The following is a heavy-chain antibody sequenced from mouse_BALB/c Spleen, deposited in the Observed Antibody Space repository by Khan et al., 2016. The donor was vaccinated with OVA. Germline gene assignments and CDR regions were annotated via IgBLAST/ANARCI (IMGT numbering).Heavy chain of an antibody. J-gene: IGHJ3*01. CDR1: GYTFTSYV. Sequence: VQLQQSGPELVKPGASVKMSCKASGYTFTSYVIHWVRQKPGQGLEWIGYIYPYNDDTKYNEKFKGKATLTADKSSSTAYMELSSLTSEHSAVSFCETQVSTYTWFAYWGQGTLVTVSA. V-gene: IGHV1S136*01. CDR2: IYPYNDDT. D-gene: IGHD2-13*01. CDR3: ETQVSTYTWFAY.